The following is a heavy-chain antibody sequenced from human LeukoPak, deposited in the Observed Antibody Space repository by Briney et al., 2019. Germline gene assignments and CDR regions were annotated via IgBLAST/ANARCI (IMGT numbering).Heavy chain of an antibody. Sequence: GGSLSLSCAASGLTFSGYWMHWVRQVPGKGPVWVSRINSDGSRTSYADSVKGQFTISRDNARNTLYLQMNSLRAEDTAVYYCAGGPLGSGSLDYWGQGTLVTVSS. J-gene: IGHJ4*02. CDR2: INSDGSRT. V-gene: IGHV3-74*01. D-gene: IGHD1-26*01. CDR1: GLTFSGYW. CDR3: AGGPLGSGSLDY.